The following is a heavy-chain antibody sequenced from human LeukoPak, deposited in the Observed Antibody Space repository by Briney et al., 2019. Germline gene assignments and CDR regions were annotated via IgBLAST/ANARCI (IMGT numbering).Heavy chain of an antibody. J-gene: IGHJ6*02. D-gene: IGHD6-13*01. CDR3: ARAGVVSSWSLFYYYYGMDV. CDR2: INPNSGGT. CDR1: GYTFTGYY. V-gene: IGHV1-2*02. Sequence: ASVKVSRKASGYTFTGYYMHWVRQAPGQGLEWMGWINPNSGGTNYAQKFQGRVTMTRDTSISTAYMELSRLRSDDTAVYYSARAGVVSSWSLFYYYYGMDVWGQGTTVTVSS.